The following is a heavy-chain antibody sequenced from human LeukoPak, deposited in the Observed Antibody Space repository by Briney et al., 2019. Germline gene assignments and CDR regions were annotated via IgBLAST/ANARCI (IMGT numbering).Heavy chain of an antibody. CDR1: GGSISSYY. Sequence: ASETLSLTCTVSGGSISSYYWSWIRQPPGKGLEWIGYIYYSGSTNYNPSLKSRVTISVDTSKNQFSLKLSSVTAADTAVYYCARERSALIDYWGQGTLVTVSS. CDR3: ARERSALIDY. J-gene: IGHJ4*02. V-gene: IGHV4-59*01. CDR2: IYYSGST. D-gene: IGHD3-3*02.